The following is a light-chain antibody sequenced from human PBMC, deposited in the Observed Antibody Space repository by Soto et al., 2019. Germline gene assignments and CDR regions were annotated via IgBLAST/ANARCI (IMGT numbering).Light chain of an antibody. J-gene: IGKJ4*01. CDR3: HQRINWALT. V-gene: IGKV3-11*01. CDR2: DAS. CDR1: QSVSSC. Sequence: RASQSVSSCLAWYQQKPGQAPRLLIYDASNRATGIPARFSGSGSGTVFTLTVCNLDSGDFAFYYCHQRINWALTSAGGTKVDIK.